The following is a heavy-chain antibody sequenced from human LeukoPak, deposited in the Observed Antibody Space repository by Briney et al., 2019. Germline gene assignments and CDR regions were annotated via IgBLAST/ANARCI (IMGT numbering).Heavy chain of an antibody. CDR3: ASSEDIVVVPAAIDYYYYYTHV. CDR2: IIPIFGTA. Sequence: SSVKVSCKASGGTFSSYAISWVRQAPGQGLEWVGGIIPIFGTANYAQKFQGRVTITTDEFTSTAYMELSSLRSEDTAVYYCASSEDIVVVPAAIDYYYYYTHVWGKGTTVTLSS. J-gene: IGHJ6*03. CDR1: GGTFSSYA. D-gene: IGHD2-2*01. V-gene: IGHV1-69*05.